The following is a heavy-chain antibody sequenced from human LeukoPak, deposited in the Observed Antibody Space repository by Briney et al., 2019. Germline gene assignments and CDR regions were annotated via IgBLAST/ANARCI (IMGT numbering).Heavy chain of an antibody. CDR3: AKAALGVRKLYYFDY. V-gene: IGHV1-18*01. CDR1: GYTFTSYG. D-gene: IGHD3-16*01. J-gene: IGHJ4*02. Sequence: ASVKVSCKASGYTFTSYGIGWVRQAPGQGLEWMGWISGYNGNTNYAQKLQGRVTMTTDTSTSTAYMELRSLTSDDTAVYYCAKAALGVRKLYYFDYWGQGTLVTVSS. CDR2: ISGYNGNT.